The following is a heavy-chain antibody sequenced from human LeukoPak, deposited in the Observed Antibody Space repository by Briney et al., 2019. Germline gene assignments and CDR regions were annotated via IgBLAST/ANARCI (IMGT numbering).Heavy chain of an antibody. CDR1: GFTFSGYA. D-gene: IGHD6-19*01. Sequence: PGGSLRLSCAASGFTFSGYAMAWVRQTPGKGLEWVSAITGSGDATYYADSMKGRFTISRDNSKNTLFLQINSLRVDDTAVYYCARDRRSTGWPFDYWGQGTLVTVSS. V-gene: IGHV3-23*01. CDR3: ARDRRSTGWPFDY. CDR2: ITGSGDAT. J-gene: IGHJ4*02.